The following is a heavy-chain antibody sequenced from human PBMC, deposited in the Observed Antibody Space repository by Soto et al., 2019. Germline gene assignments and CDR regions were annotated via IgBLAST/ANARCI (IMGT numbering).Heavy chain of an antibody. CDR3: ARETLRDAIDI. CDR2: ISGSSDFL. CDR1: GFTFSNSI. V-gene: IGHV3-21*06. Sequence: PGGSLRLSCAASGFTFSNSIINWVRQAPGQGLEWVSSISGSSDFLYYADSVKGRVSVSRDNAKNSLFLEMNSLRVDDTAVYYCARETLRDAIDIWGQGTMVTVS. J-gene: IGHJ3*02.